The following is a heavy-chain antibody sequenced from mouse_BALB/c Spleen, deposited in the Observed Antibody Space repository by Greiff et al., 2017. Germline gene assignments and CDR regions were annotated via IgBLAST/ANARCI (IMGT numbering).Heavy chain of an antibody. V-gene: IGHV1-62-2*01. CDR3: ARHGVYRHDESFGAY. D-gene: IGHD2-14*01. CDR2: FYPGSGSI. Sequence: RVKPGASVKLSCKASGYTFTEYIIHWVKQRSGQGLEWIGWFYPGSGSIKYNEKFKDKATLTADKSSSTVYMELSRLTSEDSAVYFCARHGVYRHDESFGAYWGQGTLVTVSA. J-gene: IGHJ3*01. CDR1: GYTFTEYI.